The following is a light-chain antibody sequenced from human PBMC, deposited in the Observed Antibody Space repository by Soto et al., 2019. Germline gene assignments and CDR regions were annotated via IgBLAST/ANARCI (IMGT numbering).Light chain of an antibody. CDR1: SGHSSYA. Sequence: QPVLTQSPSASASLGASVKLTCTLSSGHSSYAIAWHQQQPEKGPRYLMKLNSAGSHSKGDGIPDRFSGSSSGAERYLTISSLQSEDGADYYCQTWGTGIHWVFGGGTKLTVL. CDR2: LNSAGSH. CDR3: QTWGTGIHWV. J-gene: IGLJ3*02. V-gene: IGLV4-69*01.